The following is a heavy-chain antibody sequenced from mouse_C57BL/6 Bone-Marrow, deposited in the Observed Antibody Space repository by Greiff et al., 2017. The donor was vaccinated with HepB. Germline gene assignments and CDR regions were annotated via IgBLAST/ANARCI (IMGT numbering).Heavy chain of an antibody. CDR1: GFSFNTYS. Sequence: EVQRVESGGGLVQPKGSLKLSCAASGFSFNTYSMNWVRQAPGKGLEWVARIRSKSNNYATYYADSVKDRFTISRDDSESMLYLQMNNLKTEDTAMYYCVRRRYGSGGFDVWGTGTTVTVSS. CDR2: IRSKSNNYAT. D-gene: IGHD1-1*01. J-gene: IGHJ1*03. V-gene: IGHV10-1*01. CDR3: VRRRYGSGGFDV.